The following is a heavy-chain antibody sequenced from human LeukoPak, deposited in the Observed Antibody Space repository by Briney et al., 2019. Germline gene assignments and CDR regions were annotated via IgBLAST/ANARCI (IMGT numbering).Heavy chain of an antibody. CDR2: ISSSSRSI. CDR1: GFTFSSYT. CDR3: ARGTYAFDI. V-gene: IGHV3-21*01. J-gene: IGHJ3*02. Sequence: VGSLRLSCAASGFTFSSYTMNWVRQAPGKGLEWVSSISSSSRSIFYADSVKGRFTISRDNAKNSLYLQMNSLRAEDTAVYYCARGTYAFDIWGQGTMVTVSS.